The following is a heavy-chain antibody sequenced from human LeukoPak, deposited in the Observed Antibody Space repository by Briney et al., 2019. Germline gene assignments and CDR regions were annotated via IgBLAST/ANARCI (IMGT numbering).Heavy chain of an antibody. CDR3: ARESLVGWAY. CDR2: IKQDGSEQ. D-gene: IGHD1-26*01. CDR1: GFTFSHYY. V-gene: IGHV3-7*01. Sequence: PGGSLRLSCAASGFTFSHYYMSWVRQAPGKGLEWVANIKQDGSEQFYLDSVKGRFTISRDNAKNSLYLQMNSLRAEDTAVYYCARESLVGWAYWGQGTLVTVSS. J-gene: IGHJ4*02.